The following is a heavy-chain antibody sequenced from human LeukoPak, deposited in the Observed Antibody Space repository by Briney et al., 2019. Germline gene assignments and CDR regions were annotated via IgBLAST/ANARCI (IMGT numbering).Heavy chain of an antibody. D-gene: IGHD3-3*01. J-gene: IGHJ6*03. CDR1: GYTFTSYD. CDR2: MNPNSGNT. V-gene: IGHV1-8*01. CDR3: ARAPSSYYDFWSGYYYYYYYMDV. Sequence: ASVKVSCKASGYTFTSYDINWVRQATGQGLEWMGWMNPNSGNTGCAQKFQGRVTMTRNTSISTAYMELSSLRSEDTAVYYCARAPSSYYDFWSGYYYYYYYMDVWGKGTTVTVSS.